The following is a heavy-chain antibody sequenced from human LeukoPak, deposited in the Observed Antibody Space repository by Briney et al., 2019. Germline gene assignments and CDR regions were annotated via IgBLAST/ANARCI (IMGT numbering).Heavy chain of an antibody. J-gene: IGHJ4*02. CDR3: ANKWGSAFDY. Sequence: PGGSLRLSCAASGFSFNNYAKSWFRQAPGKGLEWVSEISGSGGNTDYADSVKGRFTISRDNSRDTLYLQMNSLRADDTAIYYCANKWGSAFDYWGQGTLVTVSS. D-gene: IGHD7-27*01. V-gene: IGHV3-23*01. CDR1: GFSFNNYA. CDR2: ISGSGGNT.